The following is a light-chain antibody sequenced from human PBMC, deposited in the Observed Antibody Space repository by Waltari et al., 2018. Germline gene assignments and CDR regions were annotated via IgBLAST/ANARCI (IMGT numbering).Light chain of an antibody. CDR1: QSVDSSY. CDR3: QQSYTTPWT. Sequence: EIVLTQSPGTLSLSPGERATLSSRSSQSVDSSYLAWYQPKPGQAPRLLVYGASSRATGIPDRFSGSGSGTDFTLTISSLQPEDFATYYCQQSYTTPWTFGQGTTVEIK. J-gene: IGKJ1*01. CDR2: GAS. V-gene: IGKV3-20*01.